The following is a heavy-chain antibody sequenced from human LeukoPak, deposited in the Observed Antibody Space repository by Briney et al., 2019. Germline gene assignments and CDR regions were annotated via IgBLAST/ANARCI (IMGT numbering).Heavy chain of an antibody. CDR1: GYSFTSYG. V-gene: IGHV1-2*06. CDR3: ARGRREINWFDP. Sequence: ASVKVSCKASGYSFTSYGMSWVRQAPGQGLEWMGRINPNSGGTNYAQKFQGRVTMTRDTSISTAYMELSRLRSDDTAVYYCARGRREINWFDPWGQGTLVTVSS. CDR2: INPNSGGT. J-gene: IGHJ5*02.